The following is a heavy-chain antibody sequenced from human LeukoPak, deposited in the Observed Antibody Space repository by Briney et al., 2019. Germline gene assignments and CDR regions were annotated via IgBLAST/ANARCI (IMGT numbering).Heavy chain of an antibody. J-gene: IGHJ6*03. CDR1: GYTFTGYY. CDR3: ARDHSNDFWSGSGPLYYMDV. Sequence: GASVKVSCKASGYTFTGYYMHWVRQAPGQGLEWMGWINPNSGGTNYAQKFQGRVTMTRDTSISTAYMELSRLGSDDTAVYYCARDHSNDFWSGSGPLYYMDVWGKGTTVTVSS. D-gene: IGHD3-3*01. CDR2: INPNSGGT. V-gene: IGHV1-2*02.